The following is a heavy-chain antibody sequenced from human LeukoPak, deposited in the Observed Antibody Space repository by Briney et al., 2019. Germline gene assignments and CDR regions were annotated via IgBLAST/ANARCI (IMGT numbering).Heavy chain of an antibody. CDR2: IGRAGDT. Sequence: GGSLRLSCAASGFTFSSYAMSWVRQAPGKGLEWVSAIGRAGDTFYQGSVKGRFTISRENAKNSVYLQMSSLRAGDTAVYYCAREVMGDDRGAFDIWGQGTMVTVSS. J-gene: IGHJ3*02. CDR1: GFTFSSYA. CDR3: AREVMGDDRGAFDI. V-gene: IGHV3-13*01. D-gene: IGHD1-26*01.